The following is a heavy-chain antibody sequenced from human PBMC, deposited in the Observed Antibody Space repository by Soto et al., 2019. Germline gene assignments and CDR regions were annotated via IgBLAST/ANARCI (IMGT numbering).Heavy chain of an antibody. CDR1: GFTFSSYA. D-gene: IGHD4-17*01. Sequence: QVQLVESGGGVVQPGRSLRLSCAASGFTFSSYAKHWVRQAADKELEWVAVISYDGSNKYYADSVKGRFTISRDNSKNTLYLQMNSLRAEDTAVYYCAREVGDYWSGGYYGMAVCGQGTTVTVSS. CDR2: ISYDGSNK. J-gene: IGHJ6*02. CDR3: AREVGDYWSGGYYGMAV. V-gene: IGHV3-30-3*01.